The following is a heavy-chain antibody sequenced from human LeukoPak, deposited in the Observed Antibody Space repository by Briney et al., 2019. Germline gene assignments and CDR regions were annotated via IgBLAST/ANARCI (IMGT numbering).Heavy chain of an antibody. V-gene: IGHV3-48*04. CDR1: GFSFSLYT. CDR2: LSSSSSTV. CDR3: ASSPCDY. J-gene: IGHJ4*02. Sequence: GGSLRLSCAASGFSFSLYTMNWVRQPPGKGLEWVSYLSSSSSTVYYADSVKGRFTISRDNAKNSLYLQMNSLRAEDTAVYYCASSPCDYWGQGTLVTVSS.